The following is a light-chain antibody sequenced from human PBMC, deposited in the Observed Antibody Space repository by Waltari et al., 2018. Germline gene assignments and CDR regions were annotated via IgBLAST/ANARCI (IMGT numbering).Light chain of an antibody. V-gene: IGKV2-28*01. J-gene: IGKJ1*01. CDR2: LGS. CDR1: QSLLQSNGYDF. CDR3: MQGLQPPWT. Sequence: DIMVTQSPLSLPVTPGEPASISCTSTQSLLQSNGYDFLDWYLQKPGQAQQLLMYLGSNRASGVPDRLSGSGSGTNFTLKISRVEAEDVGVYYCMQGLQPPWTFGQGTKVEI.